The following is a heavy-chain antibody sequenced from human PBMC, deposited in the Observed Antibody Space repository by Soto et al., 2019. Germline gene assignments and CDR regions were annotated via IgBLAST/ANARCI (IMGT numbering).Heavy chain of an antibody. CDR3: AGGRFLEWLLQRYYFDY. V-gene: IGHV4-59*01. D-gene: IGHD3-3*01. J-gene: IGHJ4*02. Sequence: SETLSLTCPVSGDSISSYYWSWIRQPPGKGLEWIGYIYYSGSTNYNPSLKSRVTISVDTSKNQFSLKLSSVTAADTAVYYCAGGRFLEWLLQRYYFDYWGQGTLVTVSS. CDR2: IYYSGST. CDR1: GDSISSYY.